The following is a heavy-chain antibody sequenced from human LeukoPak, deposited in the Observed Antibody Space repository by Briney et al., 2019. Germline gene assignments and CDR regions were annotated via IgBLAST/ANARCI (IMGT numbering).Heavy chain of an antibody. Sequence: PSETLSLTCTVSGGSISSGDYYWSWIRQPPGKGLEWIGYIYYSGSTNYNPSLKSRVTISVDTSKNQFSLKLSSVTAADTAVYYCARSKNVYDSSGNDAFDIWGQGTMVTVSS. J-gene: IGHJ3*02. CDR2: IYYSGST. CDR1: GGSISSGDYY. V-gene: IGHV4-61*08. CDR3: ARSKNVYDSSGNDAFDI. D-gene: IGHD3-22*01.